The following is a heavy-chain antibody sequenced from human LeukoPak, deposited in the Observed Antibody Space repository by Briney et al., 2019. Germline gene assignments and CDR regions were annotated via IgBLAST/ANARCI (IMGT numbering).Heavy chain of an antibody. V-gene: IGHV3-64*02. Sequence: GGSLRLPCAAYGFTFSSFDIHWVRQAPGKGLEYVSAISNNGRSTYYADSVKGRFTISRDNSNNTVHLQMGSLRAEDMAVYYCACGSYPSDYWGQGTLVTVSS. CDR1: GFTFSSFD. D-gene: IGHD3-16*02. CDR3: ACGSYPSDY. CDR2: ISNNGRST. J-gene: IGHJ4*02.